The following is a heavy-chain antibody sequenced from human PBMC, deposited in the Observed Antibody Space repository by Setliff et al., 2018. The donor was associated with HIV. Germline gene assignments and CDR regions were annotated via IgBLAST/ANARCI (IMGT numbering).Heavy chain of an antibody. CDR3: ARAPLSGGSFGWFDP. CDR2: INHSGRT. D-gene: IGHD2-15*01. Sequence: LSLTCAVYGGSFSGYYWSWIRQPPGKGLEWIGEINHSGRTKYNPSLESRVTISVDTSKNQFSLKLSSVTAADTAVYYCARAPLSGGSFGWFDPWGQGTLVTVSS. J-gene: IGHJ5*02. CDR1: GGSFSGYY. V-gene: IGHV4-34*09.